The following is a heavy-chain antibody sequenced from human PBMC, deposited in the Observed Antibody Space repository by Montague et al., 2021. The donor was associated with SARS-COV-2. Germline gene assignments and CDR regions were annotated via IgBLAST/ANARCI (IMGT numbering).Heavy chain of an antibody. J-gene: IGHJ6*02. CDR1: GFTFSSYD. CDR2: IGPAGDT. CDR3: ARATHDSSSWTYYYYYVMDV. D-gene: IGHD6-13*01. V-gene: IGHV3-13*04. Sequence: SLRLSCAASGFTFSSYDMHWVRQATGKGLEWVSAIGPAGDTYYPGSVKGRFPISRENSKNSLYLQMNSLSAGDTAVYYCARATHDSSSWTYYYYYVMDVWGQGTTVTVSS.